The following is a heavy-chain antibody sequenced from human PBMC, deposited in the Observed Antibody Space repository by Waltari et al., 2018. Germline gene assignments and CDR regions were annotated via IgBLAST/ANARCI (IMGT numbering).Heavy chain of an antibody. D-gene: IGHD1-7*01. CDR2: ISSSSSTI. J-gene: IGHJ4*02. V-gene: IGHV3-48*04. CDR1: GFTFGSHS. CDR3: ARSSRTGTYYFDY. Sequence: EEQLVESGGGFEQPGGSLRLSCAASGFTFGSHSMTWVRQAPGMGLEWVSYISSSSSTIYYADSVKGRFTISRDNAKNSLYLQMNSLRAEDTAVYYCARSSRTGTYYFDYWGQGTLVTVSS.